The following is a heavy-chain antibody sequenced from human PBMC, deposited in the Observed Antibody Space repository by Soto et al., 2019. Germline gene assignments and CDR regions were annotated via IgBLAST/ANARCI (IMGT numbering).Heavy chain of an antibody. Sequence: GGSLRLSCAASGFTFSSYAMSWVRQAPGKGLEWVSAISGSGGSTYYADSVKGRFTISRDNSKNTLYLQMHSLRAEDTAVYYCAVAAADYYYYYGMDVWGQGTTVTVSS. J-gene: IGHJ6*02. CDR1: GFTFSSYA. CDR2: ISGSGGST. CDR3: AVAAADYYYYYGMDV. D-gene: IGHD6-13*01. V-gene: IGHV3-23*01.